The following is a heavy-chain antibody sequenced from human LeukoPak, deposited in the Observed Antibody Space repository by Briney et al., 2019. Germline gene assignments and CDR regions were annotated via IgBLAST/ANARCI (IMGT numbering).Heavy chain of an antibody. CDR1: GFTFSSYA. CDR2: ISYDGSNK. D-gene: IGHD1-7*01. J-gene: IGHJ3*02. Sequence: GGSLRLSCAASGFTFSSYAMHWVRQAPGKGLEWVAVISYDGSNKYYAYSVKGRFTISRDNSKNTLYLQMNSLRAEDTAVYYCARDGTTLDAFDIWGQGTMVTVSS. V-gene: IGHV3-30-3*01. CDR3: ARDGTTLDAFDI.